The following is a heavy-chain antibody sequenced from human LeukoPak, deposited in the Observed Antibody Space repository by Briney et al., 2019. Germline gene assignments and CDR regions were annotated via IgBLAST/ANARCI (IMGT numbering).Heavy chain of an antibody. Sequence: GGSVKVSCTHSGYTFTSFDINWVRQAPGQGGERMGYMNHNKGTTDYAQKLQGRVTLTRDTTRRTAYIEVNSLNSDDTAIYFCARAFYSSSSGGGNYFDYWGLGTMVTVSS. D-gene: IGHD6-6*01. CDR3: ARAFYSSSSGGGNYFDY. V-gene: IGHV1-8*01. CDR2: MNHNKGTT. J-gene: IGHJ4*01. CDR1: GYTFTSFD.